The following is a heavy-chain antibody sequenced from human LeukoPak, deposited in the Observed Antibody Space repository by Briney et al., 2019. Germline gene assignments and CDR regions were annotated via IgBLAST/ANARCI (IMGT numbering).Heavy chain of an antibody. CDR3: ATDRVVGATFPDYFDY. CDR1: GGSISSSSYY. D-gene: IGHD1-26*01. Sequence: SETLSLTCTVSGGSISSSSYYWGWIRQPPGKGLEWIGSIYYSGSTYYNPSLKSRVTISVDTSKNQFSLKLSSVTAADTAVYYCATDRVVGATFPDYFDYWGQGTLVTVSS. CDR2: IYYSGST. J-gene: IGHJ4*02. V-gene: IGHV4-39*02.